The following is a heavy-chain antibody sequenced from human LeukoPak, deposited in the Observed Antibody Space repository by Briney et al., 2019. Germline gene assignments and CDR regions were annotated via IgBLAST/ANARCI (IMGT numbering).Heavy chain of an antibody. Sequence: SVKVSCKASGGTFSSYAISWVRQAPGQGLEWMGRIIPILGIANYAQEFQGRVTITADKSTSTAYMELSSLRSEDTAVYYCARRAYYYDSSGYYLSGAFDIWGQGTMVTVSS. CDR1: GGTFSSYA. V-gene: IGHV1-69*04. J-gene: IGHJ3*02. CDR2: IIPILGIA. D-gene: IGHD3-22*01. CDR3: ARRAYYYDSSGYYLSGAFDI.